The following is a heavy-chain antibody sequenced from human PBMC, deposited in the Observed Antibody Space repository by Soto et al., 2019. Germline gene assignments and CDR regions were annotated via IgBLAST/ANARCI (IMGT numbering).Heavy chain of an antibody. CDR3: ARQYSIAAAVDY. CDR2: IYPGDSDT. Sequence: GESLMISCKGSGYSFNSYWLGWVRQLPGKGLEWMGIIYPGDSDTRYSPSFQGQVTISADKSISTAYLQWSSLKASDTAMYYCARQYSIAAAVDYWGQGTLVTVSS. J-gene: IGHJ4*02. CDR1: GYSFNSYW. V-gene: IGHV5-51*01. D-gene: IGHD6-13*01.